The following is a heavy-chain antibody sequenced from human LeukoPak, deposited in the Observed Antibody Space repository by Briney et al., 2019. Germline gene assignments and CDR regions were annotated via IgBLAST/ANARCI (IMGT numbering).Heavy chain of an antibody. V-gene: IGHV4-59*01. Sequence: ASETLSLTCTVSGGSISGCYWSWTRQPPGKGLEWIGYSGGTNYNPSLKSRLTISVDTSKNQFSLQLRSVTEADTAVYYCARDPIVWGQGTLVTVSS. CDR2: SGGT. J-gene: IGHJ4*02. CDR1: GGSISGCY. D-gene: IGHD2-15*01. CDR3: ARDPIV.